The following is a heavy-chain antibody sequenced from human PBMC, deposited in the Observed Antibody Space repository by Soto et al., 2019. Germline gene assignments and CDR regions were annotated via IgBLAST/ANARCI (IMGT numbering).Heavy chain of an antibody. CDR2: ISSSGSTI. CDR1: GFTFSSYE. Sequence: GGSLRLSCAASGFTFSSYEMNWVRQTPGKGLEWVSYISSSGSTIYYADSVKGRFTISRDNAKNSLYLQMNRLRAEDTAVYYCARELVDSSKTTHAFDIWGQGTMVTVSS. D-gene: IGHD2-21*01. V-gene: IGHV3-48*03. CDR3: ARELVDSSKTTHAFDI. J-gene: IGHJ3*02.